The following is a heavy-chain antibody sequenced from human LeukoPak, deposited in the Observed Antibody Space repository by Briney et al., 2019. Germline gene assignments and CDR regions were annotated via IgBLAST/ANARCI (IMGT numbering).Heavy chain of an antibody. V-gene: IGHV3-30-3*01. CDR3: ARGRGITYYGMDV. CDR1: GFTFSNYI. Sequence: GGSLRLSCAASGFTFSNYIMHWVRQAPGKGMEWVAVISYDGSNKYYADSVKGRFTISRDNYKNTLYLQMNSLRDEDTAVYFCARGRGITYYGMDVWGQGTTVTVSS. CDR2: ISYDGSNK. D-gene: IGHD3-10*01. J-gene: IGHJ6*02.